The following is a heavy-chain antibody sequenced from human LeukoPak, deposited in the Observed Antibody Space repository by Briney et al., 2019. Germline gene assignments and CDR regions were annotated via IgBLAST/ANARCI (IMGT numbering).Heavy chain of an antibody. J-gene: IGHJ5*02. CDR3: ARGSSERDWFDL. Sequence: ASVKVSCKASGYIFTGYFMNWVRQAPAQGLEWMGWINHNSGDANYAQKFQGRVTMTRDTSISTAYMELSSLTSDDTAVYYCARGSSERDWFDLWGQGTLVTVSS. CDR2: INHNSGDA. D-gene: IGHD1-1*01. CDR1: GYIFTGYF. V-gene: IGHV1-2*02.